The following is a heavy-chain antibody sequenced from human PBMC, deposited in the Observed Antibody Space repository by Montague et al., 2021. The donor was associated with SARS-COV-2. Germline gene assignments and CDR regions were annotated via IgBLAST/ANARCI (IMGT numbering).Heavy chain of an antibody. CDR2: IYYSGNT. CDR1: GGSISNYH. D-gene: IGHD3-10*01. J-gene: IGHJ6*02. CDR3: AGQLRVRRTWQVGDYNHYGMDV. V-gene: IGHV4-59*08. Sequence: SETLSLTCTVSGGSISNYHWNWIRQPPGKGLEWIAYIYYSGNTNYNPSLQSRVTISVDTSRNQFSLRLTSVTAADTAVYYCAGQLRVRRTWQVGDYNHYGMDVWGQGTTVSVSS.